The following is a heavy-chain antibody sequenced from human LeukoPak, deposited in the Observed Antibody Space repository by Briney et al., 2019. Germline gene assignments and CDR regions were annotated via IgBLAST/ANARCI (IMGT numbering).Heavy chain of an antibody. Sequence: GGSLRLSCAASGFXFSSYGIRWVRQAPGKGLEWVAVIWYDGSNKYYADSVKGRFTISRDNSKNTLYLQMNSLRAEDTAVYYCARDGSGSYSWFDPWGQGTLVTVSS. J-gene: IGHJ5*02. V-gene: IGHV3-33*01. D-gene: IGHD1-26*01. CDR1: GFXFSSYG. CDR2: IWYDGSNK. CDR3: ARDGSGSYSWFDP.